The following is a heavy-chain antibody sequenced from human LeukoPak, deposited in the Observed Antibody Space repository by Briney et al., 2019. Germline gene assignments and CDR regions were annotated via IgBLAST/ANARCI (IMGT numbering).Heavy chain of an antibody. CDR3: AREYYHGSGSNAFDI. Sequence: GGFLRLSCAASGFTFSSYAMSWVRQAPGKGLEWVSAISGSGGSTYYADSVGGRFTISRDNSKNTLFLQMNSLRAEDTAVYFCAREYYHGSGSNAFDIWGQGTMVTVFS. J-gene: IGHJ3*02. V-gene: IGHV3-23*01. CDR2: ISGSGGST. D-gene: IGHD3-10*01. CDR1: GFTFSSYA.